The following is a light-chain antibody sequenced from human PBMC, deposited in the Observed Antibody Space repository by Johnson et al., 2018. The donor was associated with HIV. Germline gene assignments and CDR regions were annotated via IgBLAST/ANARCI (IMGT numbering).Light chain of an antibody. V-gene: IGLV1-51*01. CDR3: GTWDSSLSAYV. J-gene: IGLJ1*01. Sequence: QSVLTQPPSVSAATGQRVNISCSGNSSNIENYFVSWYQQLPGAAPKLLIYDNNKRPSGIPDRFSGSKSGTSATLGITGLQTGDEADYYCGTWDSSLSAYVFGTGTKVTVL. CDR2: DNN. CDR1: SSNIENYF.